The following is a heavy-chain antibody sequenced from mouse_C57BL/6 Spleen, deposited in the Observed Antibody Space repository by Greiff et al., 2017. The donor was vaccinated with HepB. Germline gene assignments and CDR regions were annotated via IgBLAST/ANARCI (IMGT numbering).Heavy chain of an antibody. D-gene: IGHD2-3*01. CDR1: GYTFTSYW. CDR2: IYPGNSDT. CDR3: TRGGPYDDPAWFAY. Sequence: EVQLQQSGTVLARPGASVKMSCKTSGYTFTSYWMHWVKQRPGQGLEWIGAIYPGNSDTSYNQKFKGKAKLTAVTSASTAFMELNMLTNEDSADYYCTRGGPYDDPAWFAYWGQGTLVTVSA. V-gene: IGHV1-5*01. J-gene: IGHJ3*01.